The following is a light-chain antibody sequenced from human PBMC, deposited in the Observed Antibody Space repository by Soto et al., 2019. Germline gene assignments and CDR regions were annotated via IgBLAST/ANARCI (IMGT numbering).Light chain of an antibody. V-gene: IGLV1-40*01. Sequence: QPVLTQPPSVSGAPGQRVTISCTGSTSSIGAGYDVHWYQQLPGTAPKLLIYDNNDRPSGVPDRFSGSQSGTSASLAITGLQAEDEADYYCQSYDSNLNAMFFGGGTKLTVL. CDR2: DNN. J-gene: IGLJ2*01. CDR1: TSSIGAGYD. CDR3: QSYDSNLNAMF.